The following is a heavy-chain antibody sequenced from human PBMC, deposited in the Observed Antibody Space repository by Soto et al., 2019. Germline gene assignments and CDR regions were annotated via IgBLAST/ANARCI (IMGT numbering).Heavy chain of an antibody. V-gene: IGHV4-59*01. CDR3: ARVDGCTNGVCYVVSPWFDP. CDR1: GGSISSYY. Sequence: SETLSLTCTVSGGSISSYYWSWIRQPPGKGLEWIGYIYYSGSTNYNPSLKSRVTISVDTSKNQFSLKLSSVTAADTAVYYCARVDGCTNGVCYVVSPWFDPWGQGTLVTVSS. D-gene: IGHD2-8*01. CDR2: IYYSGST. J-gene: IGHJ5*02.